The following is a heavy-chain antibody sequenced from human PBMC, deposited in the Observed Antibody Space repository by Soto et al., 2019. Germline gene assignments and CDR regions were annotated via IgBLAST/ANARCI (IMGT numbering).Heavy chain of an antibody. CDR3: ARDYGDYEYYGMDV. Sequence: SETLFLTCTVAGGSISSGGYYWSWIRQHPCKGPEWIGYIYYSVSTYYNPSLKSRVTISGDTSKNQFSLKLSSVTAEDTAVYYRARDYGDYEYYGMDVWGHGSTVTV. V-gene: IGHV4-31*03. D-gene: IGHD4-17*01. J-gene: IGHJ6*02. CDR1: GGSISSGGYY. CDR2: IYYSVST.